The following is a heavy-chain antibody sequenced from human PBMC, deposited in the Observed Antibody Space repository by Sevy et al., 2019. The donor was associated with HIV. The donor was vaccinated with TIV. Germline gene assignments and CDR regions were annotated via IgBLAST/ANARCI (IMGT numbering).Heavy chain of an antibody. Sequence: GESLKISCAASGFTVSSNYMSWVRQAPGKGLEWVSVIYSGGSTYYADSVKGRFTISRDNSKNTLYLQMNSLRAEDTAVYYCAKAPNGYYGSGREGYYFDYWGQGTLVTVSS. CDR3: AKAPNGYYGSGREGYYFDY. V-gene: IGHV3-53*01. CDR2: IYSGGST. D-gene: IGHD3-10*01. J-gene: IGHJ4*02. CDR1: GFTVSSNY.